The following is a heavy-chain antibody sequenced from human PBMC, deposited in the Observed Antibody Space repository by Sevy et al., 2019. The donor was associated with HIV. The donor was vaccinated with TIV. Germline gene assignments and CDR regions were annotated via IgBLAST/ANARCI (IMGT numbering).Heavy chain of an antibody. V-gene: IGHV3-48*01. J-gene: IGHJ4*02. CDR3: VRGKGGYGYGLNY. CDR2: ISGGSRTI. Sequence: GGSLRLSCAASGFTYGTHSMNWVRQAPGKGLEWVSYISGGSRTIYYADSVKGRFTISRDNAKNSLSLQMNSLRVEDTAVYYCVRGKGGYGYGLNYWGQGTLVTVSS. D-gene: IGHD5-18*01. CDR1: GFTYGTHS.